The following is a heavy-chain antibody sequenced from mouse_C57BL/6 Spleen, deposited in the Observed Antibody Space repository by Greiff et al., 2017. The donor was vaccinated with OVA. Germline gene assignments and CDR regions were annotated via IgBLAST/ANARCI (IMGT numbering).Heavy chain of an antibody. CDR1: GFTFSDYG. J-gene: IGHJ4*01. D-gene: IGHD2-10*01. CDR3: ARGPYYGNYDAMDY. Sequence: DVMLVESGGGLVKPGGSLKLSCAASGFTFSDYGMHWVRQAPEKGLEWVAYISSGSSTIYYADTVKGRFTISRDNAKNTLFLQMTSLRSEDTAMYYCARGPYYGNYDAMDYWGQGTSVTVSS. V-gene: IGHV5-17*01. CDR2: ISSGSSTI.